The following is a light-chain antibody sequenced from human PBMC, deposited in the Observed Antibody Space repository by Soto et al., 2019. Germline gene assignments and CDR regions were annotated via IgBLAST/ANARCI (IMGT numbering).Light chain of an antibody. Sequence: DIQMTQSPSSLSASVGDRVTISCRASQNISVFLNWYQHKAGKAPKLLIYTASSLESGVPSRISGGGSGTEFTLTISSLQPEDFATYFCQQANSFPITFGQGTRLEIK. CDR1: QNISVF. V-gene: IGKV1-39*01. CDR2: TAS. CDR3: QQANSFPIT. J-gene: IGKJ5*01.